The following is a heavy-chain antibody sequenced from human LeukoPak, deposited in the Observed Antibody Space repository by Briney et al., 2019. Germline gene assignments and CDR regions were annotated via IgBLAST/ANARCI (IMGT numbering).Heavy chain of an antibody. CDR3: ATVFPVITTAVAEDAFDI. V-gene: IGHV1-24*01. CDR1: GYTLTELP. Sequence: GASVKVSCKVSGYTLTELPMHWVRQAPGKGLEWMGGFDPEDGETIYAQKFQGRVTMTEDTSTDTAYMELSSLRSEDTAVYYCATVFPVITTAVAEDAFDIWGQGTMVTVSS. D-gene: IGHD3-22*01. J-gene: IGHJ3*02. CDR2: FDPEDGET.